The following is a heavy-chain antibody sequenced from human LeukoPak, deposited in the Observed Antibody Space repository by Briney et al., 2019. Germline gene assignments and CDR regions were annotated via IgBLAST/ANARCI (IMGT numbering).Heavy chain of an antibody. CDR2: IYHSGST. CDR1: GYSLSSGYY. D-gene: IGHD3-10*01. V-gene: IGHV4-38-2*01. Sequence: SETLSLTCAVSGYSLSSGYYWGWIRQPPGKGMEWIGSIYHSGSTYYNPSLKSRVTISVDTSKNQFSLNLSTVTAADTAVYYCARVPSGGPANYYYMDVWGKGTTVTVSS. CDR3: ARVPSGGPANYYYMDV. J-gene: IGHJ6*03.